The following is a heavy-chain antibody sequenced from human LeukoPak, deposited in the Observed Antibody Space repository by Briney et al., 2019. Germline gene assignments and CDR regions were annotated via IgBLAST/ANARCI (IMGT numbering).Heavy chain of an antibody. CDR3: TSQEPITTPDY. V-gene: IGHV3-73*01. CDR1: GFTFSGSA. J-gene: IGHJ4*02. Sequence: GGSLRLSCAASGFTFSGSAMHWVRQASGKGLELVGRIRSKANSYATAYAASVKGRFTISRDDSKNTAYLQMNSLKTEDTAVYYCTSQEPITTPDYWGQGTLVTVSS. CDR2: IRSKANSYAT. D-gene: IGHD3-3*01.